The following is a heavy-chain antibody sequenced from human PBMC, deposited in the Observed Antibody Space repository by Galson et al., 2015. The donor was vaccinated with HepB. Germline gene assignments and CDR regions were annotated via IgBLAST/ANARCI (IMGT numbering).Heavy chain of an antibody. CDR1: GYTFSNFA. J-gene: IGHJ4*02. V-gene: IGHV1-3*01. CDR2: INAGNGNP. CDR3: ARGSISLTIVASAPFLYFDY. Sequence: SVKVSCKASGYTFSNFAMHWVRQAPGQRLEWMGWINAGNGNPEYSQKFQGRVAITRDTSASTAYMDLSSLRSEDTAVYYCARGSISLTIVASAPFLYFDYWGQGTLVTVSA. D-gene: IGHD5-12*01.